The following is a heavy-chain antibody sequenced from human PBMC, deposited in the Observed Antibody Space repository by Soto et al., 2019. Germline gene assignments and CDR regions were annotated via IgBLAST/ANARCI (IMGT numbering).Heavy chain of an antibody. CDR1: GFTFCSYF. V-gene: IGHV3-23*01. Sequence: HPXGSLTLSCAASGFTFCSYFLNWIRQAAGKGLEWVSTVNQRGGFEHNTYFVSRRFTISGANSRRTLHLQMDSLRAEDAAVYFCVRRAITATTNWGAFDVWGQGTVVTVSS. J-gene: IGHJ3*01. CDR3: VRRAITATTNWGAFDV. D-gene: IGHD1-20*01. CDR2: VNQRGGFE.